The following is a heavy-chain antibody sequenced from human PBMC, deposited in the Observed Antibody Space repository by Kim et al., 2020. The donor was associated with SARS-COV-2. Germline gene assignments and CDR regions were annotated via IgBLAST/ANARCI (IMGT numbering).Heavy chain of an antibody. J-gene: IGHJ4*02. CDR3: ARVLGRNWNSRGVTYFDY. CDR1: GGSFSGYY. Sequence: SETLSLTCAVYGGSFSGYYWSWIRQPPGKGLEWIGEINHSGSTNYNPSLKSRVTISVDTSKNQFSLKLSSVTAADTAVYYCARVLGRNWNSRGVTYFDYWGQGTLVTVSS. CDR2: INHSGST. D-gene: IGHD1-7*01. V-gene: IGHV4-34*01.